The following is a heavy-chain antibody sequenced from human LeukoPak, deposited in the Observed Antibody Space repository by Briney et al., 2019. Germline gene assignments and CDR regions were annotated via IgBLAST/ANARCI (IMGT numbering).Heavy chain of an antibody. D-gene: IGHD2-2*01. Sequence: GGSLRLSCATSGFTFRKYGFHWVRQAPGKGLEWVTFIRNDGSDKYYADSVRGRFTISRDNSKNTVHLQMNSLRSEDTAVYYCAPGYCSSTSCTHYFEYWGQGTLVTVSS. CDR2: IRNDGSDK. V-gene: IGHV3-30*02. CDR1: GFTFRKYG. J-gene: IGHJ4*02. CDR3: APGYCSSTSCTHYFEY.